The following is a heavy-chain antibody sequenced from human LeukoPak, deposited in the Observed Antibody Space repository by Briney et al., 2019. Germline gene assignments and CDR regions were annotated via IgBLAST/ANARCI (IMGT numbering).Heavy chain of an antibody. Sequence: GGSLRLSCAASGFTFSSYAMSWVRQAPGKGLEWVSAISGSGGSTYYADSVKGRFTISRDNSKNTLYLQMNSLRAEDTAVYYCAKWKVVVTAQSAGGVDYWGQGTLVTASS. J-gene: IGHJ4*02. CDR3: AKWKVVVTAQSAGGVDY. V-gene: IGHV3-23*01. CDR1: GFTFSSYA. D-gene: IGHD2-21*02. CDR2: ISGSGGST.